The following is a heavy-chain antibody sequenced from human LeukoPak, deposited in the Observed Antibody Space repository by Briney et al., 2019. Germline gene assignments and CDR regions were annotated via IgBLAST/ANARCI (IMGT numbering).Heavy chain of an antibody. CDR3: ASQNTYYYGSGSYPFDY. CDR2: INTNTGNP. J-gene: IGHJ4*02. V-gene: IGHV7-4-1*02. Sequence: ASVKVSCKASGYTFTSYAMNWVRQAPGQGLEWMGWINTNTGNPTYAQGFTGRFVFSLDTSVSTAYLQISSLKAEDTAVYYCASQNTYYYGSGSYPFDYWGQGTLVTVSS. CDR1: GYTFTSYA. D-gene: IGHD3-10*01.